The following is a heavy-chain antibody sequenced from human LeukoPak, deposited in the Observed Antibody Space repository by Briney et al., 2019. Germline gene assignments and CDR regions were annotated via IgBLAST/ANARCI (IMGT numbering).Heavy chain of an antibody. CDR2: IRYDGSNK. J-gene: IGHJ6*03. Sequence: PGGSLRLSCAASGFTFSSYGMHWVRQAPGKGLEWVAFIRYDGSNKYYADSVKGRFTISRDNSKNTLYLQMNSLRAEDTAVYYCAKDKSWFGEEYYMDVWGKGTTVTISS. CDR3: AKDKSWFGEEYYMDV. D-gene: IGHD3-10*01. CDR1: GFTFSSYG. V-gene: IGHV3-30*02.